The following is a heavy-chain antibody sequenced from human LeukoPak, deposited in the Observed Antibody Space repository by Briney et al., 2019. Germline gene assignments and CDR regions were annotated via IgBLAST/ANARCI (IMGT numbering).Heavy chain of an antibody. CDR1: GFTFSVSD. CDR2: ITTKASNYAT. CDR3: TTYRSGHY. D-gene: IGHD6-19*01. Sequence: GGSLRLSCAASGFTFSVSDIHWVRQASGKGLEWVGRITTKASNYATAYAASVKGRFTISRDDSENTAYLQMNSLKTEDTAVYYCTTYRSGHYWGQGTLVTVS. V-gene: IGHV3-73*01. J-gene: IGHJ4*02.